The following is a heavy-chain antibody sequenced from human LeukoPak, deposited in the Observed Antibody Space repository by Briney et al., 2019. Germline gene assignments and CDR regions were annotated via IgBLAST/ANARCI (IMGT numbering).Heavy chain of an antibody. CDR2: IYTSGST. J-gene: IGHJ6*03. Sequence: PSQTLSLTCTVSGGSISSGSYYWSWIRQPAGRGLEWIGRIYTSGSTNYNPSLKSRVTISVDTSKNQFSLKLSSVTAADTAVYYCAREPAYCGGDCGGYYYYMDVWGKGTTVTVSS. CDR1: GGSISSGSYY. V-gene: IGHV4-61*02. D-gene: IGHD2-21*01. CDR3: AREPAYCGGDCGGYYYYMDV.